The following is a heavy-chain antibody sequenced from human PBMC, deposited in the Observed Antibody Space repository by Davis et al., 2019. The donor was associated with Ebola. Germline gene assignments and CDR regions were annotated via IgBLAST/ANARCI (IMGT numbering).Heavy chain of an antibody. D-gene: IGHD3-22*01. CDR2: IYYSGST. Sequence: MPSETLSLTCTVSGGSVSSGSYYWSWIRQPPGKGLEWIGYIYYSGSTNYNPSLKSRVTISVDTSKNQFSLKLSSVTAADTAVYYCARTLSSGYYYEAVWYFDLWGRGTLVTVSS. CDR3: ARTLSSGYYYEAVWYFDL. J-gene: IGHJ2*01. CDR1: GGSVSSGSYY. V-gene: IGHV4-61*01.